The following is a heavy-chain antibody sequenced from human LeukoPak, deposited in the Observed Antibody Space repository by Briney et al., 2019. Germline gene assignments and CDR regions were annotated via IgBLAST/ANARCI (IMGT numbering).Heavy chain of an antibody. D-gene: IGHD3-22*01. V-gene: IGHV1-69*01. CDR1: GGTFSSYA. J-gene: IGHJ5*02. Sequence: ASVKVSCKASGGTFSSYAISWVRQAPGQGLEWMGGIIPIFGTANYAQKFQGRVTITADESTSTAYMELSSLRSEDTAVYYCARDGYGSSGYPNWFDPWGQGTLVTVSS. CDR3: ARDGYGSSGYPNWFDP. CDR2: IIPIFGTA.